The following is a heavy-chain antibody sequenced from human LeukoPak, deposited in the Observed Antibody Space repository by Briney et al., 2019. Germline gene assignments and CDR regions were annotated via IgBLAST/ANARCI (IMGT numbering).Heavy chain of an antibody. Sequence: GGSLRLSCGASGFTFSSYWMHWVRHAPGKGLVWVSRINTDGTTTDHADSVKGRFTISRDNAKNTLYVQMNSLRAEDTAVYFCARDPWGYRAGVMDFWGRGTLVTVSS. CDR3: ARDPWGYRAGVMDF. D-gene: IGHD1-1*01. V-gene: IGHV3-74*01. J-gene: IGHJ4*02. CDR1: GFTFSSYW. CDR2: INTDGTTT.